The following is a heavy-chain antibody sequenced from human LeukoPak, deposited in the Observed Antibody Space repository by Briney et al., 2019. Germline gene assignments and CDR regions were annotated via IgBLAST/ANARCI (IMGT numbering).Heavy chain of an antibody. D-gene: IGHD3-10*01. CDR3: ARSHYYGSGSYYPNWFDP. CDR1: GFTFSSYS. J-gene: IGHJ5*02. V-gene: IGHV3-48*04. CDR2: ISSSSSTI. Sequence: GGSLRLSCAASGFTFSSYSMNWVRQAPGKGLEWVSYISSSSSTIYYADSVKGRFTISRDNAKNSLYLQMNSLRAEDTAVYYCARSHYYGSGSYYPNWFDPWGQGTLVTVSS.